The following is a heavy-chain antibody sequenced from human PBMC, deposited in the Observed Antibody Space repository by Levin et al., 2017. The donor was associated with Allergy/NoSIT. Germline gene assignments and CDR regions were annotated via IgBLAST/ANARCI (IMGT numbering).Heavy chain of an antibody. CDR2: ISASSTNI. CDR1: FFLFLLSL. Sequence: GGSLRLSFSSSFFLFLLSLLPFFLPSPLKGLEWVSSISASSTNIYHADSVKGRFTISRDNAKNSLYLQMNSLRAGDTALYYCARDRSGYSGGAFDLWGQGTMVTVSS. D-gene: IGHD2-15*01. V-gene: IGHV3-21*01. CDR3: ARDRSGYSGGAFDL. J-gene: IGHJ3*01.